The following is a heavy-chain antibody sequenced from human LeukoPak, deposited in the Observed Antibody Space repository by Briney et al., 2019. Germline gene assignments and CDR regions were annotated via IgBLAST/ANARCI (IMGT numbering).Heavy chain of an antibody. D-gene: IGHD5-24*01. CDR3: ARVIKNTEMATRY. CDR2: ISSSGSTI. J-gene: IGHJ4*02. Sequence: PGESLRLSCAASGFTFSDYYMSWIRQAPGKGLERVSYISSSGSTIYYADSVKGRFTISRDNAKNSLYLQMNSLRAEDTAVYYCARVIKNTEMATRYWGQGTLVTVSS. CDR1: GFTFSDYY. V-gene: IGHV3-11*01.